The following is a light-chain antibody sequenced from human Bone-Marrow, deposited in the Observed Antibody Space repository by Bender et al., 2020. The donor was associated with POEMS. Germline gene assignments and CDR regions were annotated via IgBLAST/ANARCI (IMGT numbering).Light chain of an antibody. CDR2: SNN. CDR3: SSWDASLNGWV. V-gene: IGLV1-44*01. Sequence: QSVLTQPPSASGTPGQSVTISCSGTSSNFGNNAVNWYQHVTGTAPKLLIYSNNERPSGLPGRFSASTSGTSASLSISGLHSDDEADYYCSSWDASLNGWVFGGGTKLTVL. CDR1: SSNFGNNA. J-gene: IGLJ3*02.